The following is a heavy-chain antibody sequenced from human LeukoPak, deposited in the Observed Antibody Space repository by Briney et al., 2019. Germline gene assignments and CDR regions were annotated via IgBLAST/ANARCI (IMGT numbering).Heavy chain of an antibody. CDR1: GFTFSSYA. V-gene: IGHV3-30-3*01. D-gene: IGHD3-16*01. CDR3: ARGLGGAYYGMDV. J-gene: IGHJ6*02. Sequence: GRSLRLSCAASGFTFSSYAMHWGRQAPGKGLELLAVISYDGSNKYYADSVKGRFTISRDNSKNTLYLQMNSLRAEDTAVYYCARGLGGAYYGMDVWGQGTTVTVSS. CDR2: ISYDGSNK.